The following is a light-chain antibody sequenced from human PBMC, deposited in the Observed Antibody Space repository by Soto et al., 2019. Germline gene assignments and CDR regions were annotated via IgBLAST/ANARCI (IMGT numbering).Light chain of an antibody. CDR3: QHSYSTPPWT. J-gene: IGKJ1*01. V-gene: IGKV1-39*01. CDR2: AAS. Sequence: DIQMTQSPSSLSASVGDRVTITCRASQSISSYLNWYQQKPGKAPKLLMYAASSLQSRVPSRFNGSGSGTDFTLTISSLQPEDFATYYCQHSYSTPPWTFGQGTKVEIK. CDR1: QSISSY.